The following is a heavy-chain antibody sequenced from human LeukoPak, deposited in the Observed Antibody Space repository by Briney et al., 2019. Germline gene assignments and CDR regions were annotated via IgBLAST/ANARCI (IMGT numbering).Heavy chain of an antibody. CDR2: ISSSTIYI. Sequence: GGPLRLSCAASGFTFSTYTMNWVRQAPGKGLEWVSSISSSTIYIYYADSVKGRFTISRDNAKNSLYLQMNSLRAEDTAVYYCARDGPEPPGIAAAGGFDYWGQGTLVTVSS. D-gene: IGHD6-13*01. J-gene: IGHJ4*02. CDR3: ARDGPEPPGIAAAGGFDY. CDR1: GFTFSTYT. V-gene: IGHV3-21*01.